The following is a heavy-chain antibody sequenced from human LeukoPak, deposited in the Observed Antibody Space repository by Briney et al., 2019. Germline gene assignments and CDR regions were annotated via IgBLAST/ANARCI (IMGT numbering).Heavy chain of an antibody. D-gene: IGHD3-3*01. Sequence: ASVKVSCKASGYTFKNYDINWVRQATGQGSERMGWMNTNRGNTGYAQKFQGRVTMTRNTSISTAYMELSSLRSEDTAVYYCARGVRGITIFGVVTAYYFDYWGQGTLVTVSS. CDR3: ARGVRGITIFGVVTAYYFDY. V-gene: IGHV1-8*02. CDR2: MNTNRGNT. CDR1: GYTFKNYD. J-gene: IGHJ4*02.